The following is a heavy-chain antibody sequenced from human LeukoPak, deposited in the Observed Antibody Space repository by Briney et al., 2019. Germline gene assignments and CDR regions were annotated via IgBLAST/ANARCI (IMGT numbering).Heavy chain of an antibody. J-gene: IGHJ4*02. Sequence: SETLSLTCAVYGGSFSGYYWSWIRQPPGEGLEWIGEINHSGSTNYNPSLKSRVTISVDTSKNQFSLKLSSVTAADTAVYYCARVGGYNYEDYWGQGTLVTVSS. CDR2: INHSGST. CDR3: ARVGGYNYEDY. D-gene: IGHD5-24*01. V-gene: IGHV4-34*01. CDR1: GGSFSGYY.